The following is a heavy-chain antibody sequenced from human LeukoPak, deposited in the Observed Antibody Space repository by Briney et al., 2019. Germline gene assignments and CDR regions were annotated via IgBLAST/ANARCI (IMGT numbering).Heavy chain of an antibody. CDR2: INNVASHI. CDR3: ARRVYNSGWYIDY. CDR1: GFTFSSSA. Sequence: GGSLRLSCAASGFTFSSSAMNWVRQAPGKGLEWVSSINNVASHIYYAHSVKGRFTISRDNAKNSLYLQMNSLRAEDTAVYYCARRVYNSGWYIDYWGQGTLVTVSS. J-gene: IGHJ4*02. D-gene: IGHD6-19*01. V-gene: IGHV3-21*01.